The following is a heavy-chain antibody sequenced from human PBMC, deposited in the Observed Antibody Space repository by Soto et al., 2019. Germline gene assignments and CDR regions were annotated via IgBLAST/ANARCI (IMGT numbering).Heavy chain of an antibody. J-gene: IGHJ6*02. D-gene: IGHD6-25*01. CDR2: IYYSGST. Sequence: SETLSLTCTVSGGSISSGDYYWSWIRQPPGKGLEWIGYIYYSGSTYYNPSLKSRVTISVDTSKNQFSLKLSSVTAADTAVYYCAREAAPVYYGMDVWGQGTTVTVSS. V-gene: IGHV4-30-4*01. CDR1: GGSISSGDYY. CDR3: AREAAPVYYGMDV.